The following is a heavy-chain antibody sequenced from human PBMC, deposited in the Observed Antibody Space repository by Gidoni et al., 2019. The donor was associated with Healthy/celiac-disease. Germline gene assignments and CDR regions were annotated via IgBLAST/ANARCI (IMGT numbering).Heavy chain of an antibody. CDR1: GGSISSSSYY. CDR2: ISYSGST. V-gene: IGHV4-39*01. D-gene: IGHD3-22*01. Sequence: QLQLQESGPGLVKPSETLSLTCTVSGGSISSSSYYWGWIRQPPGKGLEWIGSISYSGSTYYNPSLKSRVTISVDTSKNQFSLKLSSVTAADTAVYYCARQITDSSGYYYFNYFDYWGQGTLVTVSS. J-gene: IGHJ4*02. CDR3: ARQITDSSGYYYFNYFDY.